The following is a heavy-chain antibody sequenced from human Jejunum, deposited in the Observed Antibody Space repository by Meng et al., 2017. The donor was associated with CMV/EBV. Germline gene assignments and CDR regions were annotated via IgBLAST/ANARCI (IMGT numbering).Heavy chain of an antibody. Sequence: ASGFTFSGYALHWVRQAPGKGLEWVAVISYDGTNKYYTNSVKGRFTISRDSPRNTLYLQMNSLRADDTAVYYCARGGGGSWHAFDIWGQGTMVTVSS. CDR3: ARGGGGSWHAFDI. V-gene: IGHV3-30*04. CDR2: ISYDGTNK. CDR1: GFTFSGYA. J-gene: IGHJ3*02. D-gene: IGHD1-26*01.